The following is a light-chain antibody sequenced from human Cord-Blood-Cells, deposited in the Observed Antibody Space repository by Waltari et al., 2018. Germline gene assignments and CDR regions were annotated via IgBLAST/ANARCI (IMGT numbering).Light chain of an antibody. CDR3: QQSYSTPWT. V-gene: IGKV1-39*01. J-gene: IGKJ1*01. CDR1: QSISSY. CDR2: AAS. Sequence: DIQMTQSPSSLSASVGDRVTITCRASQSISSYLNWYQQKPGKAPKLLIYAASSLQSGVPSRFSGSGSGTDVTLTISNMQPEDFATYYCQQSYSTPWTFGQGNKVEIK.